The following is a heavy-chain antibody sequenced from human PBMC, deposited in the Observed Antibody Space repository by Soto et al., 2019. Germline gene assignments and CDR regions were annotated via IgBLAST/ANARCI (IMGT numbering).Heavy chain of an antibody. D-gene: IGHD2-15*01. V-gene: IGHV3-7*03. CDR2: IKQDGSEK. CDR1: GFTFSSYW. Sequence: GGSLRLSCAASGFTFSSYWMSWVRQAPGKGLEWVANIKQDGSEKYYVDSVKGRFTISRDNAKNSLYLQMNSLRAEDTAVYYCARVRNDCSGGSCYIAGLDVWGQGTTVTVSS. CDR3: ARVRNDCSGGSCYIAGLDV. J-gene: IGHJ6*02.